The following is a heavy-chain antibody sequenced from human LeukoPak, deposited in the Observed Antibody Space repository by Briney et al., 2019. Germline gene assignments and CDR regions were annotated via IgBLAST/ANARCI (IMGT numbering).Heavy chain of an antibody. D-gene: IGHD2-2*01. CDR2: IYSGGTT. Sequence: GGSLRLSCVASGFTVSRDYMSWVRQAPGKGLEWGSVIYSGGTTFYADSVKGRFTISRDNSKNTLHLQMNSLRAEDTAVYYCARASSIGLAGLFDYWGQGTLVTVSS. V-gene: IGHV3-53*01. CDR3: ARASSIGLAGLFDY. CDR1: GFTVSRDY. J-gene: IGHJ4*02.